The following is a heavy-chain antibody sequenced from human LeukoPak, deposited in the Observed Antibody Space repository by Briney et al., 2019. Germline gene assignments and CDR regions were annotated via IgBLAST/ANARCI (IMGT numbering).Heavy chain of an antibody. V-gene: IGHV3-21*01. CDR1: GFTFTAYS. D-gene: IGHD6-19*01. Sequence: NPGGSLRLSCTSSGFTFTAYSMNWVRQAPGRWLEWISFISSIGHYIYYADSLKGRFTISRDNANSSLYLQISTLKAEDTAVYYCTSQWLRVMDVWGKGTTVTVSS. CDR3: TSQWLRVMDV. J-gene: IGHJ6*04. CDR2: ISSIGHYI.